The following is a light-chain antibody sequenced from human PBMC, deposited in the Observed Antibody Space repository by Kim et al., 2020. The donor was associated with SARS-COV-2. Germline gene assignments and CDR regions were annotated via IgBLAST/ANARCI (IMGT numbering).Light chain of an antibody. CDR1: QGVGSNF. Sequence: LSPWERATLPWRASQGVGSNFLAWYQQKPGQRPTLLMWGASNRATGIPDRFSGSGSGTDFTVTISRLEPEDFAVYYCHHYGSSPQSFGQGTKLEI. CDR3: HHYGSSPQS. CDR2: GAS. J-gene: IGKJ2*03. V-gene: IGKV3-20*01.